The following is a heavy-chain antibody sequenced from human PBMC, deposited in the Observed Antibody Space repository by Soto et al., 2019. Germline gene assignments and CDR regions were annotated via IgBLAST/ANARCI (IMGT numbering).Heavy chain of an antibody. CDR3: ARDIVIGTPAIPLPFYPYDGMDV. Sequence: QVHLVQSGAEVMKPGASVTVSCKASGYNFTKYGISWVRQAPGQGPQWMGWINTYNGNTNYAHKLQDRVTMTTDTSTTTAYIELRSLRSDDTAVYYCARDIVIGTPAIPLPFYPYDGMDVWGQGTTVTVSS. V-gene: IGHV1-18*04. J-gene: IGHJ6*02. CDR1: GYNFTKYG. D-gene: IGHD2-2*02. CDR2: INTYNGNT.